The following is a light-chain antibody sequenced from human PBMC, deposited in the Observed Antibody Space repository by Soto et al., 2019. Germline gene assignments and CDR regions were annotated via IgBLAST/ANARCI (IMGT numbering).Light chain of an antibody. CDR3: QQYGDSPTT. CDR2: GSA. J-gene: IGKJ5*01. CDR1: QIVSSSY. V-gene: IGKV3-20*01. Sequence: EIVLTQSPGTLSLSPGERASLSCGASQIVSSSYLAWYQQKPGQAPRLLIYGSATRATGIPDRFSSSGSGKDFTPTLRRMEPEDFAVYYCQQYGDSPTTFGPGTRLEIK.